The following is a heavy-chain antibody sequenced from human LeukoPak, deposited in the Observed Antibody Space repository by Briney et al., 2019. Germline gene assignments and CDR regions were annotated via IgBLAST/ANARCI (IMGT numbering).Heavy chain of an antibody. CDR2: IYHSGST. CDR1: GYSISSGYY. V-gene: IGHV4-38-2*02. D-gene: IGHD3-10*01. J-gene: IGHJ4*02. Sequence: SETLSLTCTVSGYSISSGYYWGWIRQPPGKGLEWIGSIYHSGSTYYNPSLKSRVTISVDTSKNQFSLKLSSVTAADTAVYYCARRGRITMVRGVIKPIDYWGQGTLVTVSS. CDR3: ARRGRITMVRGVIKPIDY.